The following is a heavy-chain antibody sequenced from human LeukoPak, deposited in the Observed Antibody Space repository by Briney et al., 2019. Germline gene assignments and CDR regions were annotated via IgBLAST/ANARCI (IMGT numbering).Heavy chain of an antibody. J-gene: IGHJ4*02. CDR1: GGSFSGYY. CDR2: INHSGST. CDR3: ARGGSYRGPFDY. V-gene: IGHV4-34*01. D-gene: IGHD1-26*01. Sequence: APETLSLTCAVYGGSFSGYYRSWIRQPPGKGLEWIGEINHSGSTNYNPSLKSRVAISVDTSKNQFSLKLSSVTAADTAVYYCARGGSYRGPFDYWGQGTLVTVSS.